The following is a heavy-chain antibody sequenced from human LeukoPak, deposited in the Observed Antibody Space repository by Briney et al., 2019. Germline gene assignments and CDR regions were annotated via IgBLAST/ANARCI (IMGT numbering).Heavy chain of an antibody. J-gene: IGHJ4*02. V-gene: IGHV3-66*01. D-gene: IGHD3-22*01. CDR2: IYSGGST. CDR3: ASSDSSGYYGFDY. CDR1: GFTVSSNY. Sequence: PGGSLRVSCAASGFTVSSNYMSWVRQAPGKGLEWVSVIYSGGSTYYADSVKGRFTISRDNSKNTLYLQMNSLRAEDTAVYYCASSDSSGYYGFDYWGQGTLVTVSS.